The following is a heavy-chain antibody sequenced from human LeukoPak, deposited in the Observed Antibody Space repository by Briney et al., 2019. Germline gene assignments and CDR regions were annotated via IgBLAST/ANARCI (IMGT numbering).Heavy chain of an antibody. Sequence: GGALRLSCAASGITLSSYDMHWVRHAPVKELEWVAVISYDGRNKDYADSVKGRFTISRDNSKNTLDLQMNSQRAEDTAVYYCAKDRGVWAFDIWGQGTMVTVSS. D-gene: IGHD3-10*01. J-gene: IGHJ3*02. V-gene: IGHV3-30*04. CDR2: ISYDGRNK. CDR1: GITLSSYD. CDR3: AKDRGVWAFDI.